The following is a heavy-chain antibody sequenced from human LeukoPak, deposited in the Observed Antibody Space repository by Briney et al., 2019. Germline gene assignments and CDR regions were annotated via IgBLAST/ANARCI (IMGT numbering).Heavy chain of an antibody. V-gene: IGHV1-69*13. J-gene: IGHJ3*02. CDR1: GGTFSSYA. D-gene: IGHD4-17*01. CDR2: IIPIFGTA. Sequence: SVKVSCKASGGTFSSYAISWVRQAPGQGLEWMGGIIPIFGTANYAQKFQGRVTITADESTNTAYMELSSLRSEDTAVYYCARCGDYHWADAFDIWGQGTMVTVSS. CDR3: ARCGDYHWADAFDI.